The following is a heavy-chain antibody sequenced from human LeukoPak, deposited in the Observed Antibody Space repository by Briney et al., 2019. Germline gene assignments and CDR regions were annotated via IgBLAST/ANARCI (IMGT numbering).Heavy chain of an antibody. V-gene: IGHV4-59*08. J-gene: IGHJ4*02. CDR3: AGGGLVRGTGTVYPDY. CDR2: IHHSGCT. Sequence: PSETLSLTCTVSDGSISTNYWNWIRQPPGKGLEWIAYIHHSGCTNYNPSLKSLVTISVDMSKNQFPLKLSSVTAADTAVYYCAGGGLVRGTGTVYPDYWGQGTLVTVSS. CDR1: DGSISTNY. D-gene: IGHD3-16*01.